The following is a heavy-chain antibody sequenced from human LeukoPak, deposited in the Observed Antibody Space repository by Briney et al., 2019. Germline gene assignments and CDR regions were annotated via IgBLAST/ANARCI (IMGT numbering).Heavy chain of an antibody. CDR2: IKQDGSTK. CDR1: GFTFTSYW. Sequence: PGGSLRLSCAASGFTFTSYWMSWVRQAPGKGLEWVANIKQDGSTKYYVDSLKGRFTISRDDAKNSVFLQMSGLRVEDTAVYYCARIGYRSSSWDYWGQGTLVTVPS. V-gene: IGHV3-7*01. CDR3: ARIGYRSSSWDY. J-gene: IGHJ4*02. D-gene: IGHD6-6*01.